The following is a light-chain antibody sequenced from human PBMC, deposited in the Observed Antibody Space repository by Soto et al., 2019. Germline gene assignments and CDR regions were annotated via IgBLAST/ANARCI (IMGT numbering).Light chain of an antibody. Sequence: QSVLTQPPSASGSPGQSVTFSCTGTSSDVGGYNYVSWYQQHPGKAPKLMIYEVSKRPSGVPDRFSGSKSGNTASLTVSGLQAEDEADYYCSSYAGSNNHVVFGGGTKVTVL. CDR1: SSDVGGYNY. CDR2: EVS. V-gene: IGLV2-8*01. J-gene: IGLJ2*01. CDR3: SSYAGSNNHVV.